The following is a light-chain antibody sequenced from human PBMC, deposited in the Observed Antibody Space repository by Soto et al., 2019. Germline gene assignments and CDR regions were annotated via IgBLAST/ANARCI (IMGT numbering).Light chain of an antibody. CDR3: CSYTDTSTRV. CDR1: SSDVGGYDS. CDR2: EVS. V-gene: IGLV2-14*01. J-gene: IGLJ3*02. Sequence: QSALAQPASVSGSPGQSITISCTGTSSDVGGYDSVSWYQQHPGKVPRVLIYEVSTRPSGISHRFAGSKSGNTASLTISGLQAEDEADYYCCSYTDTSTRVFGGGTKLTVL.